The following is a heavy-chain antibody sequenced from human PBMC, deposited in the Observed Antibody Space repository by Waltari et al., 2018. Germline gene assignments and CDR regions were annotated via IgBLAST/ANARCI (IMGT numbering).Heavy chain of an antibody. J-gene: IGHJ4*02. V-gene: IGHV3-30*18. CDR1: GFTFSNYG. CDR2: VSNDGGTK. Sequence: QVQLVESGGGVVQPGRSLRLSCAASGFTFSNYGMHWVRQAPGKGLDWVAVVSNDGGTKYYADSLKGRFTNSRDNSKNTLYLQMNSLSAEDTAVYYCTKEASSGTKYSFDYWGQGTLVTVSS. D-gene: IGHD1-1*01. CDR3: TKEASSGTKYSFDY.